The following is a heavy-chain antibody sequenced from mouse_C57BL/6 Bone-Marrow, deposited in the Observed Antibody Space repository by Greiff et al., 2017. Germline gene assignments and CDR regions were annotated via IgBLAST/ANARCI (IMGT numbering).Heavy chain of an antibody. Sequence: VQLQQSGPELVKPGASVEISCKASGYSFTDYNMNWVKQSNGKSLEWIGVINPNYGTTSYNQKFKGKATLTVDQSSSTAYMQLNRMTSEDSAVXYCARGRNPQSFAYWGQGTTLTVSS. CDR2: INPNYGTT. J-gene: IGHJ2*01. CDR1: GYSFTDYN. CDR3: ARGRNPQSFAY. V-gene: IGHV1-39*01.